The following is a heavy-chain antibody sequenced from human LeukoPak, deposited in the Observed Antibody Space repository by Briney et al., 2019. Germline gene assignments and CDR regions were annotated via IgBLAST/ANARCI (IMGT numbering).Heavy chain of an antibody. V-gene: IGHV3-33*01. J-gene: IGHJ4*02. D-gene: IGHD1-1*01. CDR2: IWYDGSDK. CDR1: GFTFSNYG. Sequence: GGSLRLSCAASGFTFSNYGMHWVRQAPSKGLEWVAVIWYDGSDKYYADSAKGRFTISRDNSKNTLYLQMNSLRAEDTAVYYCARDANGYYFDYWGQGTLVTVSS. CDR3: ARDANGYYFDY.